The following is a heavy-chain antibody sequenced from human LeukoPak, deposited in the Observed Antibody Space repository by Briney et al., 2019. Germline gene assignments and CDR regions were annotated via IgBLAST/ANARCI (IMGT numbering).Heavy chain of an antibody. V-gene: IGHV3-9*03. J-gene: IGHJ4*02. D-gene: IGHD6-6*01. CDR2: ISWNGGTI. CDR3: AKGPTYSSSSLFDY. Sequence: GGSLGLSCAASGFTFHDYAMHWVRQAPGKGLGWVSGISWNGGTIDYADSVKGRFTISRDNAKNSLYLQMNSLRPEDMALYYCAKGPTYSSSSLFDYWGQGILVAVSS. CDR1: GFTFHDYA.